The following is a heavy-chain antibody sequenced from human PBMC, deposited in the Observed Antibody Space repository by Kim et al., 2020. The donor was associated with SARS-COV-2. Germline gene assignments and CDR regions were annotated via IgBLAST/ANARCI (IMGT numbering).Heavy chain of an antibody. CDR1: GFTFDDYT. CDR2: ISWDGGST. V-gene: IGHV3-43*01. D-gene: IGHD1-26*01. CDR3: AKEGELVFGSYYFDY. Sequence: GGSLRLSCAASGFTFDDYTMHWVRQAPGKGLEWVSLISWDGGSTYYADSVKGRFTISRDNSKNSLYLQMNSLRTEDTALYYCAKEGELVFGSYYFDYWGQGTLVTVSS. J-gene: IGHJ4*02.